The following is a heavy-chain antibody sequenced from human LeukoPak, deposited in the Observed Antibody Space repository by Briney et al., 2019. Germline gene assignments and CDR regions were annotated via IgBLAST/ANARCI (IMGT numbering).Heavy chain of an antibody. V-gene: IGHV3-48*04. CDR3: ARDRGYCRGTTCYAYYFDS. D-gene: IGHD2-2*01. CDR1: GFTLSSFG. J-gene: IGHJ4*02. Sequence: PGGSLRLSCAASGFTLSSFGMNWVRQAPGKGLEWVYYADSVKGRFTISRDNAKNSLYLQMNSLRAEDTAVYYCARDRGYCRGTTCYAYYFDSWGQGILVTVSS.